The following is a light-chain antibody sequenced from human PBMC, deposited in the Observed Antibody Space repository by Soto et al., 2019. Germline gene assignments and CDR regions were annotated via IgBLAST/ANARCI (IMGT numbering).Light chain of an antibody. J-gene: IGLJ2*01. CDR1: SSDVGGYNF. CDR3: SSFAGGNNLL. Sequence: QSALTQPPSASGSPGQSVTISCTGTSSDVGGYNFVPWYQQHPGKAPKLLIYEVSKRPSGVPDRFSGSKSDNTASLTVSGLQAEDEADYYCSSFAGGNNLLFGGGTKLTVL. V-gene: IGLV2-8*01. CDR2: EVS.